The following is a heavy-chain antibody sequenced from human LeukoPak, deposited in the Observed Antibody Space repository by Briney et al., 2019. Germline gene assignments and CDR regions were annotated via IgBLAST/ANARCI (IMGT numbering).Heavy chain of an antibody. D-gene: IGHD3-22*01. CDR1: GFTFSDYY. CDR2: ISSSGSTI. V-gene: IGHV3-11*04. J-gene: IGHJ4*02. Sequence: PGGSLRLSCAASGFTFSDYYMSWIRQAPGKGLEWVSYISSSGSTIYYADSVKGRFTISRDNAKNSLYLQMNSLRAEDTAVYYCASTDYYDSSGYHLRYWGQGTLVTVSS. CDR3: ASTDYYDSSGYHLRY.